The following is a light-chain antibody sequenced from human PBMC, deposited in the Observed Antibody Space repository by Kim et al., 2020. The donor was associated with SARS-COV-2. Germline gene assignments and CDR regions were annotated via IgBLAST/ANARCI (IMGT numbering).Light chain of an antibody. CDR2: GTS. CDR3: QQYGSTPWT. Sequence: EIVLTQSPGTLSLSPGERATLSCRASQSVSSSDLAWYQQKPGQAPRLLIYGTSSRATGIPDRFSGSGSGTDFSLTIGRLEPEDFAVYYCQQYGSTPWTLGHGTKVDIK. CDR1: QSVSSSD. V-gene: IGKV3-20*01. J-gene: IGKJ1*01.